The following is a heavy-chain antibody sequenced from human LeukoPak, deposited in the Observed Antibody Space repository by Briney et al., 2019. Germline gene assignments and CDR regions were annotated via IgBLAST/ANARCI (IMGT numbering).Heavy chain of an antibody. CDR2: IIPILGIA. CDR1: GGTFSGYA. V-gene: IGHV1-69*04. D-gene: IGHD2-15*01. J-gene: IGHJ6*02. CDR3: ARAPLGYCSGGSCSGGYYYYGMDV. Sequence: SVKVSCKASGGTFSGYAISWVRQAPGQGLEWMGRIIPILGIANYAQKFQGRVTITADNSTSTAYMELSSLRSEDTAVYYCARAPLGYCSGGSCSGGYYYYGMDVWGQGTTVTVSS.